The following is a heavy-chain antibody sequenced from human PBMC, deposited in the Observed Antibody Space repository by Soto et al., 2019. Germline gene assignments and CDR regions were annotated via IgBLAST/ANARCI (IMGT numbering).Heavy chain of an antibody. CDR1: GFPFNSYN. CDR2: ISIGSHSI. Sequence: EVQLVESGGGLIQPGGSLRLSCAASGFPFNSYNMNWVRQAPGKGLEWLSYISIGSHSIYYSGSVKGRFTISRDNAKNSLFLQMNRLRAEDTAVYYCVRQQLGYFDYWGQGTPVTVSS. CDR3: VRQQLGYFDY. V-gene: IGHV3-48*01. D-gene: IGHD6-13*01. J-gene: IGHJ4*02.